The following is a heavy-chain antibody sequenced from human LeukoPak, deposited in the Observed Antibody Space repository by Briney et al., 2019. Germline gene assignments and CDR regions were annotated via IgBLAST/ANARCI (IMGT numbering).Heavy chain of an antibody. CDR2: INPNSGGI. Sequence: GASVKVSCKASGYTFTGYYMHWVRQAPGQGLEWMGWINPNSGGIKYAQKFQGRVTMTRDTSISTSYMELSRLRSDDTAVYYCARGPSRGEVIPDGMDVWGQGTTVTVSS. CDR3: ARGPSRGEVIPDGMDV. J-gene: IGHJ6*02. V-gene: IGHV1-2*02. CDR1: GYTFTGYY. D-gene: IGHD3-3*01.